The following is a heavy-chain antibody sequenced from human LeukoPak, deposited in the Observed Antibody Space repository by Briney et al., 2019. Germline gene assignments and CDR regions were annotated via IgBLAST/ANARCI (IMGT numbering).Heavy chain of an antibody. D-gene: IGHD4-11*01. CDR1: GFTFSSYA. CDR2: ISGSGGST. J-gene: IGHJ6*03. V-gene: IGHV3-23*01. CDR3: AKVKGESNYIYYYMDV. Sequence: GGSLRLSCAASGFTFSSYAMSWVRQAPGKGLEWVSAISGSGGSTYYAGSVKDRFTISRDNSKNTLFLQMNSLRAEDTAVYYCAKVKGESNYIYYYMDVWGKGTTVTVSS.